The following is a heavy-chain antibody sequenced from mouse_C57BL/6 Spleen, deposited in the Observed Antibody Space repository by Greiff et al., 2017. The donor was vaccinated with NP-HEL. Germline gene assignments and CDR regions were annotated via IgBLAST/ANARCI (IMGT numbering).Heavy chain of an antibody. V-gene: IGHV1-50*01. CDR2: IDPSDSYT. D-gene: IGHD1-1*01. Sequence: QVQLQQSGAELVKPGASVKLSCKASGYTFTSYWMQWVKQRPGQGLEWIGEIDPSDSYTNYNQKFKGKATLTVDTSSSTAYMQLSSLTSEDSAVYYWARHYYGSSDWYFDVWGTGTTVTVSS. CDR1: GYTFTSYW. CDR3: ARHYYGSSDWYFDV. J-gene: IGHJ1*03.